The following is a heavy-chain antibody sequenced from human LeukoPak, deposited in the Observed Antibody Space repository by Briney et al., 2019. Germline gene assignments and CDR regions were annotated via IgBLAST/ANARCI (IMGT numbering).Heavy chain of an antibody. V-gene: IGHV1-3*01. Sequence: AASVKVSCKASGYTFTSYAMHWVRQAPGQRLEWMGWINAGNGNTKYSQKFQGRVTITRDTSASTAYMELSSLRSEDTAVYYCAREAVAGKNWFDPWGQGTLVTVSS. D-gene: IGHD6-19*01. CDR3: AREAVAGKNWFDP. CDR2: INAGNGNT. J-gene: IGHJ5*02. CDR1: GYTFTSYA.